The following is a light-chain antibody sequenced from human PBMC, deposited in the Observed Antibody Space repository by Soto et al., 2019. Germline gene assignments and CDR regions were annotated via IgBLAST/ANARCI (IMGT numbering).Light chain of an antibody. CDR3: QQYDDWPLYT. CDR1: QSVRSN. J-gene: IGKJ2*01. CDR2: DAS. V-gene: IGKV3-15*01. Sequence: EIVMTQSPATLSVSPGERATLSCRASQSVRSNLAWYQQKPGQAPRLLIYDASTRATGIPARFSGNGSGTEFTLTISSLQSEDFAVYYCQQYDDWPLYTFGQGTKLEIK.